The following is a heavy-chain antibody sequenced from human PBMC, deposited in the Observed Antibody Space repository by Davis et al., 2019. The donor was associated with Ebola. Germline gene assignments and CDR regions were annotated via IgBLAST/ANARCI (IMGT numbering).Heavy chain of an antibody. V-gene: IGHV3-9*01. CDR3: VKDMYLGIAAPHY. CDR2: ISWNSADI. J-gene: IGHJ4*02. Sequence: PGGSLRLSCAASGFTFNDYAMHWVRQAPGKGLEWVSGISWNSADIAYAGSVKGRFTISRDNAKNSLYLQMNSLRGEDTALYYCVKDMYLGIAAPHYWGQGTLVTVSS. CDR1: GFTFNDYA. D-gene: IGHD6-13*01.